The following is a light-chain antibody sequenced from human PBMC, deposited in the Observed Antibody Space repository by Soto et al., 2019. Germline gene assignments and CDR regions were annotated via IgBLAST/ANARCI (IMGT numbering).Light chain of an antibody. CDR3: TSYTSIRTYV. Sequence: QSALTQPASVSGSPGQSIAISCTGTSSDVGGYDYVSWYQQHAGKAPKLMIYDVSNRPSGVPNRFSGSKSGNTASLTISVLWAEDEAYYYFTSYTSIRTYVFGAGTKLTVL. J-gene: IGLJ1*01. CDR2: DVS. CDR1: SSDVGGYDY. V-gene: IGLV2-14*01.